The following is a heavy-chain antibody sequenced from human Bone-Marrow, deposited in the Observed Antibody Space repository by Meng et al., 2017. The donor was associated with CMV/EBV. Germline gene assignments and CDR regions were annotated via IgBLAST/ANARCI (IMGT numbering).Heavy chain of an antibody. CDR1: GFTFDDYA. J-gene: IGHJ4*02. CDR3: ARDKRRIDY. V-gene: IGHV3-9*01. Sequence: SLKISCAASGFTFDDYAMHWVRQAPGKGLEWVSGISWNSGSIGYADSVKGRFTISRDNAKNSLYLQMNSLRVEDTAVYYCARDKRRIDYWGQGTLVTVSS. CDR2: ISWNSGSI.